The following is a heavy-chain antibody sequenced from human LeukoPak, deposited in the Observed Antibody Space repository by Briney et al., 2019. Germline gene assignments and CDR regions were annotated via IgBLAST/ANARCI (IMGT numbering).Heavy chain of an antibody. J-gene: IGHJ4*02. Sequence: SETLSLTCTASGGSISSYYWSWIRQPAGKGLEWIGRIYTSGSTNYNPSLESRVTMSVDTSKNQFSLKLSSVTAADTAVYYCAREYYDILTGLFDYWGQGTLVTVSS. CDR1: GGSISSYY. V-gene: IGHV4-4*07. CDR3: AREYYDILTGLFDY. D-gene: IGHD3-9*01. CDR2: IYTSGST.